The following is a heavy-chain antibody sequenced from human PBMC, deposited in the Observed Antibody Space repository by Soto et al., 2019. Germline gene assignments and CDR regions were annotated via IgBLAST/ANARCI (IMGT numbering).Heavy chain of an antibody. CDR2: IIPVLGTA. J-gene: IGHJ4*02. V-gene: IGHV1-69*01. D-gene: IGHD3-10*01. Sequence: QVQLVQSGAEVKKPGSSVRVSCKASGGTFSSYTITWVRQAPGQGLEWMGGIIPVLGTANYAQKFQGRVTITSDESTSTAYMELSSLRSDDTAVYYCARGSEGTYNYFDYWGQGTLVTVSS. CDR3: ARGSEGTYNYFDY. CDR1: GGTFSSYT.